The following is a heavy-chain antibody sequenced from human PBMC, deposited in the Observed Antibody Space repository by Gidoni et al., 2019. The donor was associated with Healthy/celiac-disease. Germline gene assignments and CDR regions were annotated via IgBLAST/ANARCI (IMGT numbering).Heavy chain of an antibody. Sequence: EVQLVESGGGLVQPGRSLRLSCAASGFTFDYYAMPWVRQAPGKGLEWVSGISWDSGSIGYADSVKGRFTISRDNAKNSLYLQMNSLRAEDTALYYCAKDKGCSSTSCLSYYYYMDVWGKGTTVTVSS. CDR1: GFTFDYYA. CDR3: AKDKGCSSTSCLSYYYYMDV. D-gene: IGHD2-2*01. V-gene: IGHV3-9*01. J-gene: IGHJ6*03. CDR2: ISWDSGSI.